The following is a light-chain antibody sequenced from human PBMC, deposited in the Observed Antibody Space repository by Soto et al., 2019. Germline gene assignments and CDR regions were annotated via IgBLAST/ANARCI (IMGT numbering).Light chain of an antibody. J-gene: IGKJ3*01. V-gene: IGKV1-5*03. CDR3: QQYNSDGFT. CDR2: KAS. Sequence: DIQMTQSPSTLSASVGDRVTITCRASQSISSWLAWYQQKPGKAPKLLIYKASSLESGVPSRFSGSGSGTEFTLTISSLQPDDFATYYCQQYNSDGFTFGPGTKVDIK. CDR1: QSISSW.